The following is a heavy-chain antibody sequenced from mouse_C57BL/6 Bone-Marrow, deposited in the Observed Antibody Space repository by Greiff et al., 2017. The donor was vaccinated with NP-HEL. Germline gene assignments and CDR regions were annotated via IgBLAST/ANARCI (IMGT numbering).Heavy chain of an antibody. V-gene: IGHV6-6*01. CDR2: IRNKANNHAT. Sequence: EVMLVESGGGLVQPGGSMKLSCAASGFTFSDAWMDWVRQSPEKGLEWVAEIRNKANNHATYYAESVKGRFTISRDDSKSSVYLQMNSLRAEDTGIYYCTRGGLRRRDYYAMDYWGQGTSVTVSS. CDR1: GFTFSDAW. D-gene: IGHD2-12*01. J-gene: IGHJ4*01. CDR3: TRGGLRRRDYYAMDY.